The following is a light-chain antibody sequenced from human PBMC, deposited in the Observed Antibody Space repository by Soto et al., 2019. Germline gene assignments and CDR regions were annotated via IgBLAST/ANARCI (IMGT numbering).Light chain of an antibody. CDR1: QSVSSN. Sequence: EIVMTQSPATLSVSPGERATLSCRASQSVSSNLAWYQQKPGQAPRLLINGASTRATGIPARFSGSGSGTEFTLTISSLQSEDVAVYYCQQYNNWPGYTFGQGTKLEIK. V-gene: IGKV3-15*01. CDR3: QQYNNWPGYT. J-gene: IGKJ2*01. CDR2: GAS.